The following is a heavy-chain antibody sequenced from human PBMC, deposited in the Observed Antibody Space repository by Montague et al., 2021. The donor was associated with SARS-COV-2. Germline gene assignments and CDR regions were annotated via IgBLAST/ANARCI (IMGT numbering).Heavy chain of an antibody. V-gene: IGHV3-23*03. CDR3: AKDRVPSSSWYDGMDV. J-gene: IGHJ6*02. CDR1: GFTFSSYP. D-gene: IGHD6-13*01. Sequence: SRSLSLSASGFTFSSYPMTWVRQAPGKGLEWVSVVYSGGTTTYYADSVKGRFTISRDNSKNTLYLEMNSLRAEDTAIYYCAKDRVPSSSWYDGMDVWGQGTTVIVSS. CDR2: VYSGGTTT.